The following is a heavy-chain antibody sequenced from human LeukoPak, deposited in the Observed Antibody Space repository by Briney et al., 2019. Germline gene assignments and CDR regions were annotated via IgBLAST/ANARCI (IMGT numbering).Heavy chain of an antibody. CDR2: IPYDGNNK. J-gene: IGHJ4*02. D-gene: IGHD5-18*01. Sequence: PGRSLRLSCAASGFTFSSYAMHWFRQAPGKGLEWVAVIPYDGNNKDFADSVKGRFTISRDNSKNTVYLQMNSLRPEDTAVYFCARDRARGYSYGFGNDYWGQGTLVTVSS. CDR1: GFTFSSYA. CDR3: ARDRARGYSYGFGNDY. V-gene: IGHV3-30-3*01.